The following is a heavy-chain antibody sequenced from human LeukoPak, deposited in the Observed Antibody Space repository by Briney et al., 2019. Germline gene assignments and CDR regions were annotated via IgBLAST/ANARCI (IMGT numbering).Heavy chain of an antibody. Sequence: SQTLSLTCTVSGGSISSGSYYWSWIRQPAGKGLEWIGRIYTSGSTNYNPSLKSRVTISVDTSKNQFSLKLSSVTAADTAVYYCARGSAAVVPAAIGMDAPFDYWGQGTLVTVSS. CDR1: GGSISSGSYY. D-gene: IGHD2-2*01. CDR3: ARGSAAVVPAAIGMDAPFDY. CDR2: IYTSGST. J-gene: IGHJ4*02. V-gene: IGHV4-61*02.